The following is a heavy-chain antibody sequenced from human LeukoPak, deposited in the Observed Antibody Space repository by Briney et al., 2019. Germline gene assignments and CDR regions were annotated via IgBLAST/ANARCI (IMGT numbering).Heavy chain of an antibody. CDR3: ARGGDYVWGSYRYTFAFDI. J-gene: IGHJ3*02. CDR2: IRYDGSNK. V-gene: IGHV3-30*02. CDR1: GFTFSSYG. D-gene: IGHD3-16*02. Sequence: PGGSLRLSCAASGFTFSSYGMHWVRQAPGKGLEWVAFIRYDGSNKYYADSVKGRFTISRDNSKNTLYLQMNSLRAEDTAVYYCARGGDYVWGSYRYTFAFDIWGQGTMVTVSS.